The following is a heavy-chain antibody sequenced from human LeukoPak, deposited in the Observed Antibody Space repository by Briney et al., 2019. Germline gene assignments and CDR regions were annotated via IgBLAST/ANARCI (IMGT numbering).Heavy chain of an antibody. V-gene: IGHV1-8*01. Sequence: EASVKVSCKASGYTFTSYDINWVRQATGQGLEWMGWMNPNSGNTGYAQKFQGRVTMTRNTSISTAYMKLSSLRSEDTAVYYCARDLDTAMVIDYYYGMDVWGQGTTVTVSS. CDR1: GYTFTSYD. J-gene: IGHJ6*02. D-gene: IGHD5-18*01. CDR3: ARDLDTAMVIDYYYGMDV. CDR2: MNPNSGNT.